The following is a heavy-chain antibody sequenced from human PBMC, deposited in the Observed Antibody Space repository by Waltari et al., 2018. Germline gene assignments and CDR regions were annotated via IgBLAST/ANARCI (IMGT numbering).Heavy chain of an antibody. CDR3: ARGPDRAKAGID. CDR1: GGSFSGNY. D-gene: IGHD5-18*01. CDR2: SNHSGAA. J-gene: IGHJ4*02. Sequence: QVQLQQWGAGLLKPSETLSLTCAVYGGSFSGNYWNWIRQPPGKGLEWIGESNHSGAATYNPSLKSRVTRSIDTSKNQFSLKLNSVTAADTAVYYCARGPDRAKAGIDWGQGTLVTVSS. V-gene: IGHV4-34*01.